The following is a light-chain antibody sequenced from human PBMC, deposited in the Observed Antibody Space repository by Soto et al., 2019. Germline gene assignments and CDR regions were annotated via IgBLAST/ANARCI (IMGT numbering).Light chain of an antibody. CDR1: QSVSSY. V-gene: IGKV3-11*01. CDR2: DAS. J-gene: IGKJ5*01. Sequence: EIVLTQSPATLSLSPGERATLSCRASQSVSSYLAWYQQKPGKAPRLLIYDASNRATGIPARFSGSGSGTDFTLTISSLEPEDFAVYYCQQRSNWSFGQGTRLEIK. CDR3: QQRSNWS.